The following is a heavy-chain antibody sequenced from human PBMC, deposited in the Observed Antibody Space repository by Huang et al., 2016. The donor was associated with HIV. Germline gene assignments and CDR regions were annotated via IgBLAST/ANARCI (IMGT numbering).Heavy chain of an antibody. Sequence: QVQLVQSGAEVKKPGASVKVSCKASGYTFTSYYMHWVRQAPGQGLEWMGIINPSGGSRSYEQKVQGRVTMTRDTSTSTVYMELSSLRSEDTAVYYCARTAKGYSSLWDYWGQGTLVTVSS. J-gene: IGHJ4*02. CDR2: INPSGGSR. CDR1: GYTFTSYY. V-gene: IGHV1-46*01. D-gene: IGHD6-13*01. CDR3: ARTAKGYSSLWDY.